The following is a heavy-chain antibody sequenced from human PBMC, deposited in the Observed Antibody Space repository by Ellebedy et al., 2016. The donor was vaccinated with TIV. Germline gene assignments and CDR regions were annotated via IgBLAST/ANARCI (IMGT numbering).Heavy chain of an antibody. CDR1: GFTFSNYA. CDR3: ARDLDWTHVD. CDR2: ISGSGDTT. Sequence: GESLKISCAASGFTFSNYAMTWVRQAPGKGLEWLSTISGSGDTTDYADSVRGRFTISRDNSKNTLFLQMNSLRAEDTAVYYCARDLDWTHVDWGQGTLVTVSS. J-gene: IGHJ4*02. D-gene: IGHD3/OR15-3a*01. V-gene: IGHV3-23*01.